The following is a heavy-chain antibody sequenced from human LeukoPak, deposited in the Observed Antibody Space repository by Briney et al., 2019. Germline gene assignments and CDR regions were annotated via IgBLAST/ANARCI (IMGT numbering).Heavy chain of an antibody. CDR1: GGSISSSSYY. CDR2: IYYSGST. J-gene: IGHJ5*02. V-gene: IGHV4-39*07. D-gene: IGHD6-19*01. CDR3: ARDYSVSSSGWYVRSWNWFDP. Sequence: PSETLSLTCTVSGGSISSSSYYWGWIRQPPGKGLEWIGSIYYSGSTYYNPSLKSRVTISVDTSKNQFSLKLSSVSAADTAVYYCARDYSVSSSGWYVRSWNWFDPWGQGTLVTVSS.